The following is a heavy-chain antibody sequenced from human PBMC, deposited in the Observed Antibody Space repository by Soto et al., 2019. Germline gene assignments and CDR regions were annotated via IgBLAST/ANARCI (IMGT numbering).Heavy chain of an antibody. Sequence: SETLSLTCAVYGGSFSGYYWSWIRQPPGKGLEWIGEINHSGSTNYNPSLKSRVTISVDTSKNQFSLKLSSVTAADTAVYYCARSEYCSGGSCYPYFDYWGQGTLVTVS. CDR3: ARSEYCSGGSCYPYFDY. CDR2: INHSGST. D-gene: IGHD2-15*01. J-gene: IGHJ4*02. CDR1: GGSFSGYY. V-gene: IGHV4-34*01.